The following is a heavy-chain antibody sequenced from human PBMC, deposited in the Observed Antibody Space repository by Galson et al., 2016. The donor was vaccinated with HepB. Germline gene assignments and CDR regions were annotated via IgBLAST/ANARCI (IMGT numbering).Heavy chain of an antibody. CDR3: ARFRSGQSYYFDY. D-gene: IGHD2-15*01. J-gene: IGHJ4*02. CDR2: IWYDGSDK. V-gene: IGHV3-33*01. CDR1: GFTFSSYG. Sequence: SLRLSCAASGFTFSSYGMHWVRQAPGKGLEWVAVIWYDGSDKYYGDSVKGRFTISRDNSKNTLYLQINSLRGEDTAVYYCARFRSGQSYYFDYWGQGTLVAVSS.